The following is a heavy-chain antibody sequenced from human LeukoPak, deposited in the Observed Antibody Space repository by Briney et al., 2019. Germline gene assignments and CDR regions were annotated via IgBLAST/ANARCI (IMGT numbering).Heavy chain of an antibody. Sequence: GGSLRLSCAASGFTVSNNYMNWVRQAPGKGLEWVSYISSGGGTVYYADSVKGRFAISRDNAKNSLYLHMISLRAEDTAVYYCASRGLYYDYVHGFWGHGTLVTVSS. D-gene: IGHD3-16*01. CDR2: ISSGGGTV. V-gene: IGHV3-11*04. CDR1: GFTVSNNY. CDR3: ASRGLYYDYVHGF. J-gene: IGHJ4*01.